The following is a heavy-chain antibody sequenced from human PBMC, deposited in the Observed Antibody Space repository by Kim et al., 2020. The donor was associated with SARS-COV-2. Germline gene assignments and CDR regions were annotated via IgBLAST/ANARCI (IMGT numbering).Heavy chain of an antibody. D-gene: IGHD2-8*02. CDR2: IYYSGST. J-gene: IGHJ3*02. CDR1: GGSISSYY. V-gene: IGHV4-59*08. Sequence: SETLSLTCTVSGGSISSYYWSWIRQPPGKGLEWIGYIYYSGSTNYNPSLKSRVTISVDTSKNQFSLKLSSVTAADTAVYYCARLARIRLRTGGAFDIWGQGTMVTVSS. CDR3: ARLARIRLRTGGAFDI.